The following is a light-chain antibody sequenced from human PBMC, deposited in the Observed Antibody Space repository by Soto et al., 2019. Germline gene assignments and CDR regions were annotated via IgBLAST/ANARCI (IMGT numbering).Light chain of an antibody. V-gene: IGLV1-51*01. CDR3: ATWDSSLSAGGVV. CDR2: DNN. Sequence: QSVLTQPPSVSAAPGQKVTISCSGSSSNIGDNYVSWYQQLPGTAPKLLIYDNNKRPAGIPDRFSGSKSGTSATLGITGLQTGDEADYYCATWDSSLSAGGVVFGGGTKVTV. J-gene: IGLJ2*01. CDR1: SSNIGDNY.